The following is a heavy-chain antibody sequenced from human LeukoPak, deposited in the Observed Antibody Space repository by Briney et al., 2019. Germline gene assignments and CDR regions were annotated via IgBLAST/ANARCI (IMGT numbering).Heavy chain of an antibody. CDR2: IYYSGST. D-gene: IGHD3-10*01. CDR1: GFTFRSYE. V-gene: IGHV4-59*05. CDR3: ARRSITMVRGGIDY. Sequence: GSLRLSCEDSGFTFRSYEMNWVRQAPGKGLEWIGSIYYSGSTYYNPSLKSRVTISVDTSKNQFSLKLSSVTAADTAVYYCARRSITMVRGGIDYWGQGTLVTVSS. J-gene: IGHJ4*02.